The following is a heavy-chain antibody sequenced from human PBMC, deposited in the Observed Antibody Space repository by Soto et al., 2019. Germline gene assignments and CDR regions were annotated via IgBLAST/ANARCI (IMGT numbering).Heavy chain of an antibody. J-gene: IGHJ6*02. CDR2: INPSGGST. Sequence: ASVKVSCKASGYTFTSYYMHWVRQAPGQGLEWMGIINPSGGSTSYAQKFQGRVTMTRDTSTSTVYMELSSLRSEDTAVYYCAREEAARLGFYSYYGMDVWGQGTRSPSP. CDR3: AREEAARLGFYSYYGMDV. D-gene: IGHD6-6*01. V-gene: IGHV1-46*01. CDR1: GYTFTSYY.